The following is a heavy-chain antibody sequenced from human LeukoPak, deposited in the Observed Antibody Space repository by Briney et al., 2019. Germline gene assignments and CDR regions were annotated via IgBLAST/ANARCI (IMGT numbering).Heavy chain of an antibody. D-gene: IGHD3-10*01. CDR2: ISGRGDST. Sequence: GGSLRLSCAASGLTFSSYGMSWVRQAPGKGLEWVSAISGRGDSTYYADSVRGRFTISRDNSKNTLDPQMNSLRVEDTAVYYCATGVDYWGQGTLVTVSS. CDR1: GLTFSSYG. V-gene: IGHV3-23*01. J-gene: IGHJ4*02. CDR3: ATGVDY.